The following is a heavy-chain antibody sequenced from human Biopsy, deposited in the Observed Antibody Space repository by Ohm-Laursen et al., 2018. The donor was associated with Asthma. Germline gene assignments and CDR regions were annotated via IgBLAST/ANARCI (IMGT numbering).Heavy chain of an antibody. V-gene: IGHV4-39*01. CDR3: VRHQYSSSWSTFDY. CDR1: GGSITSSSYY. D-gene: IGHD3-22*01. J-gene: IGHJ4*02. Sequence: PGTLSLTCTVSGGSITSSSYYWGWIRQPPGKGMEWIGSMYHSGSPYYHPSLKSRATISVDTSKNQLSLKMSSVTAADTAVYFCVRHQYSSSWSTFDYWDQGALVTVSS. CDR2: MYHSGSP.